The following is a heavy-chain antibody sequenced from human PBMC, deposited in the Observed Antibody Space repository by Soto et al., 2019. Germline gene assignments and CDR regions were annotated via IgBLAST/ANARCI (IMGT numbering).Heavy chain of an antibody. CDR1: GFTFSSYA. V-gene: IGHV3-23*01. Sequence: GGSLRLSCAASGFTFSSYAMSWVRQAPGKGLEWVSAISGSGGSTYYADSVKGRFTISRDNSKNTLYLQMNSLRAEDTAVYYCAKSHVYGIAAAPGDYFDYWGQGTLVTVSS. CDR2: ISGSGGST. J-gene: IGHJ4*02. CDR3: AKSHVYGIAAAPGDYFDY. D-gene: IGHD6-13*01.